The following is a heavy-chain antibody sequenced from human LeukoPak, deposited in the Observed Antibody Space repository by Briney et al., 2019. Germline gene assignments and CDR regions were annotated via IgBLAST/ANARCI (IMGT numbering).Heavy chain of an antibody. CDR1: GYSINSGYT. J-gene: IGHJ4*02. CDR2: IYHSGST. D-gene: IGHD4-17*01. Sequence: SETLSLTCTVSGYSINSGYTWGWIRQPPGKGLEWIGNIYHSGSTYYNPSLKSRVTISVDRSKNQFSLKLSSVTAADTAVYYCARSSGMTTVTSFDYWGQGTLVTVSS. V-gene: IGHV4-38-2*02. CDR3: ARSSGMTTVTSFDY.